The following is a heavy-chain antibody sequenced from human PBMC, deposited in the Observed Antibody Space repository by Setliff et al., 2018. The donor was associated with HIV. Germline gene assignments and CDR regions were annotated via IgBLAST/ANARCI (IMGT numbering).Heavy chain of an antibody. CDR3: ARSYNYDAFDI. D-gene: IGHD1-1*01. CDR1: GGSFSGYY. V-gene: IGHV4-59*01. Sequence: SETLSLTCSVSGGSFSGYYWSWIRQPPGKGLEWIGYIYYSGSTNYNPSLKSRVTISVDTSKNQFSLKLSSVTAADTAVYYCARSYNYDAFDIWGQGTMVTVSS. J-gene: IGHJ3*02. CDR2: IYYSGST.